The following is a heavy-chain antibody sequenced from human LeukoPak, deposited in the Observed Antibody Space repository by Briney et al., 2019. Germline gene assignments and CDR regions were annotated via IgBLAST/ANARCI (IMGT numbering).Heavy chain of an antibody. CDR1: GGTFSSYT. J-gene: IGHJ4*02. D-gene: IGHD3-22*01. CDR3: VSPYDSSGFTFDY. CDR2: IIPILGIA. Sequence: SVKVSCKASGGTFSSYTISWVRHAPGQGLEWMGRIIPILGIANYAQKFQGRVTITADKSTSTAYTELSSLRSEDTAVYYCVSPYDSSGFTFDYWGQGTLVTVSS. V-gene: IGHV1-69*02.